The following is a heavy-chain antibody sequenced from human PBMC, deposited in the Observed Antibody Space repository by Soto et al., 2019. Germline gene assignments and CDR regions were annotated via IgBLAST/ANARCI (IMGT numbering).Heavy chain of an antibody. CDR2: INPSNGAT. V-gene: IGHV1-46*01. CDR3: AREFYYFDTSGRQYYFDF. D-gene: IGHD3-22*01. CDR1: GYTFTTGY. J-gene: IGHJ4*02. Sequence: GASVKVSCKASGYTFTTGYMHWVRQAPGQGLEWMGIINPSNGATSYAQKFQGRVTMTRDTSTSTFYMELSSLRSEDTAVYYCAREFYYFDTSGRQYYFDFWGPGTLVTVSS.